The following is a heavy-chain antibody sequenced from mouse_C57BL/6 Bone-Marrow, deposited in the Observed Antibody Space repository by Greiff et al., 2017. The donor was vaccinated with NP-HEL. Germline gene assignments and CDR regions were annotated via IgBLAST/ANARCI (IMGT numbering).Heavy chain of an antibody. V-gene: IGHV10-3*01. Sequence: EVMLVESGGGLVQPKGSLKLSCAASGFTFNTYAMHWVRQAPGKGLEWVARIRSKSSNYESYYAVSVKDTFTISRDDSQSMLYMQMINLKTKNTAMYYSVSCSNYWCFDYWGQGTTLTVSS. CDR1: GFTFNTYA. D-gene: IGHD2-5*01. CDR3: VSCSNYWCFDY. J-gene: IGHJ2*01. CDR2: IRSKSSNYES.